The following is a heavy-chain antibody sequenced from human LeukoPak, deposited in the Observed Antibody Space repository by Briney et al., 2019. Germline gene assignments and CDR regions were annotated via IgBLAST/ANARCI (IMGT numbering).Heavy chain of an antibody. CDR2: ISYDGTNK. Sequence: GRSLRLSCAASGFTFSSYAMHWVRQAPGKGLEWVAVISYDGTNKYYADSVKGRFTMSRDNSKNTLYLQMNSLTSDDTAVYYCARDPQRWQQLPHYWYPDLWGRGTLVTVSS. CDR1: GFTFSSYA. V-gene: IGHV3-30-3*01. D-gene: IGHD5-24*01. CDR3: ARDPQRWQQLPHYWYPDL. J-gene: IGHJ2*01.